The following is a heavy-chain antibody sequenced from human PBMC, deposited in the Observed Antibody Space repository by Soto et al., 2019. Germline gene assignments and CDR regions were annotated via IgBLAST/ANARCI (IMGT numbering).Heavy chain of an antibody. CDR3: ARSDIAARPQGSYFDY. J-gene: IGHJ4*02. CDR1: GFPFSSYS. D-gene: IGHD6-6*01. V-gene: IGHV3-21*01. CDR2: ISSSSSYI. Sequence: GGSLRLSCAASGFPFSSYSMNWVRQAPGKGLEWVSSISSSSSYIYYADSVKGRFTISRDNAKNSLYLQMNSLRAEDTAVYYCARSDIAARPQGSYFDYWGQGTLVTVSS.